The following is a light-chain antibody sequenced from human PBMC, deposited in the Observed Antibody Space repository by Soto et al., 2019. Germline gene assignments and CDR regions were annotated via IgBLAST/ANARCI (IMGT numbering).Light chain of an antibody. CDR1: QGLVYGDGNTY. Sequence: DVVMTQSPLSLPVTLGQAASISCRSSQGLVYGDGNTYLSWFQQRPGQSPRRLIYKVSNRDSGGPDRFSGSGSGTDFTLKISRVEAEDVGLYYCLQGTPWPWTFGQGNKVEIK. V-gene: IGKV2-30*01. CDR2: KVS. CDR3: LQGTPWPWT. J-gene: IGKJ1*01.